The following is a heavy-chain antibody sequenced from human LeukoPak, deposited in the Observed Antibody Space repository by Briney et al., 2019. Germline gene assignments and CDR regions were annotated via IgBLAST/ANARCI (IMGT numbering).Heavy chain of an antibody. J-gene: IGHJ4*02. Sequence: PGGSLRLSCVASGFTFSRSWMDWVRQAPGKGLEWVANIKGDGSETNYVDSAKGRFTISRDNAKNYLYLQIDRVRVEDTAIYYCAKSLDYWGQGALLTVS. CDR1: GFTFSRSW. V-gene: IGHV3-7*01. CDR2: IKGDGSET. CDR3: AKSLDY.